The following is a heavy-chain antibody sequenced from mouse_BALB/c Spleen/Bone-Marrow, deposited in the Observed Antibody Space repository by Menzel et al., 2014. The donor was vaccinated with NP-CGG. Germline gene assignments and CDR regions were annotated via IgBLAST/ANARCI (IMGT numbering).Heavy chain of an antibody. CDR2: ISSGGGST. Sequence: DVMLVESGGGLVKPGGSLKLSCAASGFAFSSYDMSWVRQTPEKRLEWVAYISSGGGSTYYPDTVKGRFTISRDNAKNTRYLQMSSLKSEDTAMYYCAREVLRDYFDYWGQGTTLTVSS. CDR3: AREVLRDYFDY. V-gene: IGHV5-12-1*01. CDR1: GFAFSSYD. J-gene: IGHJ2*01. D-gene: IGHD1-1*01.